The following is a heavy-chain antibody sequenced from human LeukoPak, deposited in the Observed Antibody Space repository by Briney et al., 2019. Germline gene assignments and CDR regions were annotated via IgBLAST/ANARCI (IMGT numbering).Heavy chain of an antibody. CDR3: ARAGSSYHYYMDV. J-gene: IGHJ6*03. CDR1: GGSISSYY. CDR2: MYYSGST. Sequence: PSETLSLTCTVSGGSISSYYWSWIRQPPGKGLEWIGYMYYSGSTNYNPSLKSRATISVDMSKNQVSLKLSSVTAADTAVYYCARAGSSYHYYMDVWGKGTTVTVSS. D-gene: IGHD2-15*01. V-gene: IGHV4-59*01.